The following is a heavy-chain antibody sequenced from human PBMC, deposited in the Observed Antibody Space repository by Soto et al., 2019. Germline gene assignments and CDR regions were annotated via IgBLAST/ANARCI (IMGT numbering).Heavy chain of an antibody. J-gene: IGHJ5*02. CDR3: ARDEGYNGYAGAWSDP. Sequence: QVQLVQSGAEVKKPGASVKVSCKSSGYTFTSYGISWVRQAPGQGLEWMGWISGYNGNTNYAQKLQGRVTMTTDTSTSSGDRERRSMRYEGRAVYSWARDEGYNGYAGAWSDPWAQGTLVTVSS. V-gene: IGHV1-18*01. D-gene: IGHD1-1*01. CDR1: GYTFTSYG. CDR2: ISGYNGNT.